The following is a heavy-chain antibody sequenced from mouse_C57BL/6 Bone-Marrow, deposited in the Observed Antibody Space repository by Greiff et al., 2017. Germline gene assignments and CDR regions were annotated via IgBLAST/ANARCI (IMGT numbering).Heavy chain of an antibody. J-gene: IGHJ4*01. CDR2: ISSGGSYT. Sequence: EVQRVESGGDLVKPGGSLKLSCAASGFTFSSYGMSWVRQTPDKRLEWVATISSGGSYTYYPDSVKGRFTISRDNAKNTLYLQMSSLKSEDTAMYYCARHGNYYAYYAMDYWGQGTSVTVSS. D-gene: IGHD2-1*01. V-gene: IGHV5-6*01. CDR3: ARHGNYYAYYAMDY. CDR1: GFTFSSYG.